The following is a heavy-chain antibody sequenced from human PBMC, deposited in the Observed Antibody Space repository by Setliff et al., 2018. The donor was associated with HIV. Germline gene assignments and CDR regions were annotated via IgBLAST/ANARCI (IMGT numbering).Heavy chain of an antibody. V-gene: IGHV1-2*02. CDR3: ARDLDIVVVVAATEYGMDV. CDR1: GYAFTGYY. J-gene: IGHJ6*02. Sequence: ASVKVSCKASGYAFTGYYMHWVRQAPGQGLEWMGWINPNSGGTNYAQKFQGRVTMTRDTSIRTAYMELSRLRSDDTAVYYCARDLDIVVVVAATEYGMDVWGQGTTVTVSS. D-gene: IGHD2-15*01. CDR2: INPNSGGT.